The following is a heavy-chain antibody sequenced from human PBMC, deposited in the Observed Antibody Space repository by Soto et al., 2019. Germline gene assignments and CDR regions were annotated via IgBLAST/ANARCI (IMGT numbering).Heavy chain of an antibody. CDR1: GFTFSSYA. D-gene: IGHD2-15*01. J-gene: IGHJ2*01. Sequence: EVQLLESGGGLVQPGGSLRLSCAASGFTFSSYAMSWVRQAPGKGLEWVSGINPSGGGTFSADSVRGRFPISRDNSKNTLYLKMISLRAEDTALYYCVKDRPAVVTPDWYFDLWGRGTLVTVSS. V-gene: IGHV3-23*01. CDR2: INPSGGGT. CDR3: VKDRPAVVTPDWYFDL.